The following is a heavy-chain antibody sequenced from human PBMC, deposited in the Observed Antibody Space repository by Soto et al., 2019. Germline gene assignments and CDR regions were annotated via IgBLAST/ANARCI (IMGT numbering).Heavy chain of an antibody. Sequence: ASVKVSCKASGNTVPNYAIHWVRQAPGQRLKWMGGIIPIFVTANSAQKFQGRVTITADESTSTAYMELSSLRSEDTAVYYCARERTAPRYYYYGMDVWGQGTTVTVSS. V-gene: IGHV1-69*13. CDR2: IIPIFVTA. J-gene: IGHJ6*02. CDR1: GNTVPNYA. CDR3: ARERTAPRYYYYGMDV.